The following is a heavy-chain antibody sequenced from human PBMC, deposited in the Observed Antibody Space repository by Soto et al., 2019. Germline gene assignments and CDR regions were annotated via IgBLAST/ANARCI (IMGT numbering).Heavy chain of an antibody. CDR3: ARVGGDYDFDY. J-gene: IGHJ4*02. CDR2: IIPILGIA. Sequence: ASVKVSCKASGGTFSSYTISWVRQAPGQGLEWMGRIIPILGIANYAQKFQGRVTITADKSTSTAYMELSSLRSEDTAVYYCARVGGDYDFDYWGQGTLVTVSS. CDR1: GGTFSSYT. V-gene: IGHV1-69*02. D-gene: IGHD4-17*01.